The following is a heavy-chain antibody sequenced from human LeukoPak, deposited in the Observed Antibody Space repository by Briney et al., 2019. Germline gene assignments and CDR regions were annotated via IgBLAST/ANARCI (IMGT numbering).Heavy chain of an antibody. CDR1: GGSVSGYY. V-gene: IGHV4-59*02. Sequence: SETLSLTCVVSGGSVSGYYWGWIRQPPGRGLEWIGYVYYSGSTNYNPSFKSRITISVDTSRNQFSLQLSSVTAADTAVYYCARIHRYCSGGACCVLDNWGQGTLVAVSS. J-gene: IGHJ4*02. CDR3: ARIHRYCSGGACCVLDN. CDR2: VYYSGST. D-gene: IGHD2-15*01.